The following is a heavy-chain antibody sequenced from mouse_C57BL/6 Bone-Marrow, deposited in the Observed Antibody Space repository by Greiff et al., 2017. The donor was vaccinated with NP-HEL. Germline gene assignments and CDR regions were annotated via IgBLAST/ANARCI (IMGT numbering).Heavy chain of an antibody. CDR2: ISDGGSYT. CDR3: ARDRYDEYYYAMDY. CDR1: GFTFSSYA. J-gene: IGHJ4*01. V-gene: IGHV5-4*01. D-gene: IGHD2-12*01. Sequence: EVQRVESGGGLVKPGGSLKLSCAASGFTFSSYAMSWVRQTPEKRLEWVATISDGGSYTYYPDNVKGRFTISRDNAKNNLYLQMSHLKSEDTAMYYCARDRYDEYYYAMDYWGQGTSVTVSS.